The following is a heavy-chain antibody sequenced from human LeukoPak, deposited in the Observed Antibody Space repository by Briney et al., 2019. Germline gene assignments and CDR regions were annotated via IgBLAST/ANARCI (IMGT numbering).Heavy chain of an antibody. Sequence: SETLSLTCSLSGGFISISTHYWGWIRQTPGKGLEWIGSIYYSGSTYYNPSLKSRVTMSVDTSKRQFSLKLSSVTAADTAVYYCAREIVFYYYCYMDVWGKGTTVTVSS. CDR1: GGFISISTHY. D-gene: IGHD3-22*01. CDR3: AREIVFYYYCYMDV. V-gene: IGHV4-39*07. J-gene: IGHJ6*03. CDR2: IYYSGST.